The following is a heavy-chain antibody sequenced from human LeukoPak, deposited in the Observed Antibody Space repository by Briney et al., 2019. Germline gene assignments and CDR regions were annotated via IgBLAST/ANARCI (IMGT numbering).Heavy chain of an antibody. J-gene: IGHJ4*02. CDR3: ARHDYGDRNGFDY. V-gene: IGHV5-10-1*01. D-gene: IGHD4-17*01. Sequence: GESLKISCKGSGYSFTSYWISWVRQMPGKGLEWMGRIDPSDSYTNYSPSFQGHVTMSADKSISTAYLQWSSLKASDTAMYYCARHDYGDRNGFDYWGQGTLVTVSS. CDR2: IDPSDSYT. CDR1: GYSFTSYW.